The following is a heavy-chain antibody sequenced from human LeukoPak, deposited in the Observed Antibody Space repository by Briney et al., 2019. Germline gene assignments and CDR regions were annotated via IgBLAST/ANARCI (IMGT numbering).Heavy chain of an antibody. CDR2: ISAYNGNT. Sequence: ASVKVSCKASGYTFTSYGISWVRQAPGQGLEWMGWISAYNGNTNYAQKLQGRVTMTTDTSTSTAYMELGSLRSDDTAVYYCARAHGYDSSGYSEAYFDYWGQGTLVTVSS. CDR1: GYTFTSYG. J-gene: IGHJ4*02. V-gene: IGHV1-18*01. D-gene: IGHD3-22*01. CDR3: ARAHGYDSSGYSEAYFDY.